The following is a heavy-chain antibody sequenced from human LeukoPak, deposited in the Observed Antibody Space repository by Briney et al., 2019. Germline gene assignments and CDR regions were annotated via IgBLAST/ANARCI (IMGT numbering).Heavy chain of an antibody. Sequence: GRSLRLSCAASGFTFDDYAMHWVRQAPGKGLEWVSGISWNSGSIGYADSVKGRFTLSRDNSKNMVYLQMNSLRAEDTAVYYCAREFIAAAGRDAFDIWGQGTLVTVSS. V-gene: IGHV3-9*01. D-gene: IGHD6-13*01. CDR1: GFTFDDYA. CDR3: AREFIAAAGRDAFDI. J-gene: IGHJ3*02. CDR2: ISWNSGSI.